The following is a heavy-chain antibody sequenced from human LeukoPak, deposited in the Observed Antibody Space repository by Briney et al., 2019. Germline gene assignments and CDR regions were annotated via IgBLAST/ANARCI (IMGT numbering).Heavy chain of an antibody. Sequence: GASVKVSCKASGYTFTSYYMHWVRQAPGQGLEWMGIINPSGGSTSYAQKFQGRVTMTRDTSTSTVCMELSSLRSEDTAVYYCARESGDSSSPVYFDYWGQGTLVTVSS. CDR3: ARESGDSSSPVYFDY. CDR1: GYTFTSYY. CDR2: INPSGGST. D-gene: IGHD6-13*01. J-gene: IGHJ4*02. V-gene: IGHV1-46*01.